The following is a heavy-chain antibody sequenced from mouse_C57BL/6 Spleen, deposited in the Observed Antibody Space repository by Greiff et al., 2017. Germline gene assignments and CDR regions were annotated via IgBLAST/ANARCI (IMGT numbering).Heavy chain of an antibody. J-gene: IGHJ3*01. CDR3: ARGGGPAWFAY. V-gene: IGHV1-55*01. CDR2: IYPGSGST. D-gene: IGHD1-1*02. Sequence: VQLQQSGAELVKPGASVKMSCKASGFTFTSYWITWVKQRPGQGLEWIGDIYPGSGSTNYNEKFKSKATLTVDTSSSTAYMQLSSLTSEDSAVYYCARGGGPAWFAYWGQGTLVTVSA. CDR1: GFTFTSYW.